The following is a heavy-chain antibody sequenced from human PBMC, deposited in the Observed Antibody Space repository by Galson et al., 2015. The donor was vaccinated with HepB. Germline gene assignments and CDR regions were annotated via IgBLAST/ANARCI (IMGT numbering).Heavy chain of an antibody. CDR3: ARTVTGYSAPYYFDY. J-gene: IGHJ4*02. Sequence: ALVKPTQTLTLTCTFSGFSLSTNGMCVSWIRQSPGKALEWLALIDWENDKYFSPSLKTRLAISKDTSKNRVVLTMTNVDPMDTATYYCARTVTGYSAPYYFDYWGPGTLVGV. CDR2: IDWENDK. D-gene: IGHD3-9*01. CDR1: GFSLSTNGMC. V-gene: IGHV2-70*13.